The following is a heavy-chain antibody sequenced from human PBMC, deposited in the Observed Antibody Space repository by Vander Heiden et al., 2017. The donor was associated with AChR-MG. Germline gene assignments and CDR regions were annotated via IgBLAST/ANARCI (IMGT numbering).Heavy chain of an antibody. D-gene: IGHD2-21*02. CDR3: TSVVVTASDAFDI. J-gene: IGHJ3*02. CDR1: GFTFSGSA. CDR2: IRSKANSYAT. V-gene: IGHV3-73*01. Sequence: EVQLVESGGGLVQPGGSLKLSCAASGFTFSGSAMHWVRQASGKGVEWVGRIRSKANSYATAYAASVKGRFTISRDDSKNTAYLQMNSLKTEDTAVYYCTSVVVTASDAFDIWGQGTMVTVSS.